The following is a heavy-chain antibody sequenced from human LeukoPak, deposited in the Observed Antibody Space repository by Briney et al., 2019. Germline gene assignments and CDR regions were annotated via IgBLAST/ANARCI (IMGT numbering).Heavy chain of an antibody. CDR2: VTWNSGNI. CDR1: GFTFGDYA. Sequence: GGSLRLSCAASGFTFGDYAMHWVRQTPGKGLEWVSGVTWNSGNIGYADSVKGRFTISRDNARSSLYLQMNSLRAEDTALYYCAKDKFRLRTYGDLYFFDSWGQGTLVTVSS. D-gene: IGHD4-17*01. J-gene: IGHJ4*02. V-gene: IGHV3-9*01. CDR3: AKDKFRLRTYGDLYFFDS.